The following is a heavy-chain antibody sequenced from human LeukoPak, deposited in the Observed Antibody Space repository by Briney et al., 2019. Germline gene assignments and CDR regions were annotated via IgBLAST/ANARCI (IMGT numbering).Heavy chain of an antibody. CDR3: ARDAFASSWPNYYYGMDV. CDR2: ISTGSSDI. D-gene: IGHD6-13*01. CDR1: GFPLSTYS. Sequence: GGPLRLSCAASGFPLSTYSMNWVRQAPGKGLEWVSSISTGSSDIYYADSVKGRFTISRDNAKNSLYLQMNSLRVEDTAVYYCARDAFASSWPNYYYGMDVWGQGTTVTVSS. V-gene: IGHV3-21*01. J-gene: IGHJ6*02.